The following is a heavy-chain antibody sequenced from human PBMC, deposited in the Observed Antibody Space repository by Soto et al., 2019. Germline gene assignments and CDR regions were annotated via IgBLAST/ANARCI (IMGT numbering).Heavy chain of an antibody. CDR3: ARGGRQEYFDY. Sequence: EVQLVESGGGLVQPGGSLRLSCAASGFTVSSNYMSWVHQAPGKGLEWVSVIYSGGSTYYADSVKGRFTISRDNSKHTLYLQMNSLRAEDTAVYYCARGGRQEYFDYWGQGTLVTVSS. V-gene: IGHV3-66*01. D-gene: IGHD1-26*01. CDR2: IYSGGST. CDR1: GFTVSSNY. J-gene: IGHJ4*02.